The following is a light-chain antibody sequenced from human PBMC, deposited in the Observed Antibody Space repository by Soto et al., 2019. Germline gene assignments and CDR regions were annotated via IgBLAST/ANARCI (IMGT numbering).Light chain of an antibody. CDR2: DAT. CDR3: QQRSSVIT. CDR1: QSVASH. Sequence: EIVLTQSPASLSLSPGERATLSCRASQSVASHLAWYQQKPGQAPRLLIYDATKRATGIPARFSGNGFGTYFTLTSSSLEPEDLAGYYCQQRSSVITFGQGTRLEI. V-gene: IGKV3-11*01. J-gene: IGKJ5*01.